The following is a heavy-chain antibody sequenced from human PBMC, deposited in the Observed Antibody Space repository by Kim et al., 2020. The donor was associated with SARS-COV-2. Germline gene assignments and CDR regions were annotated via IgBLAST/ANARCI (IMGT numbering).Heavy chain of an antibody. CDR2: ISYDGSNK. D-gene: IGHD3-9*01. J-gene: IGHJ4*02. V-gene: IGHV3-30-3*01. CDR3: ATDQLRPYDILTGYPN. Sequence: GGSLRLSCAASGFTFSSYAMHWVRQAPGKGLEWVAVISYDGSNKYYADSVKGRFTISRDNSKNTLYLQMNSLRAEDTAVYYCATDQLRPYDILTGYPNWGQGTLVTVSS. CDR1: GFTFSSYA.